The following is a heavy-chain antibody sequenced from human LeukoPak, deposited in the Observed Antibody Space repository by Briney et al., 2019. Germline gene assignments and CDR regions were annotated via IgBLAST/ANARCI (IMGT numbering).Heavy chain of an antibody. D-gene: IGHD1-26*01. CDR2: IYYSGST. J-gene: IGHJ4*02. Sequence: SETLSLTCTVSGGSISSYYWSWIRQPPGKGLEWIGYIYYSGSTNYNPSLKSRVTILVDTSKNQFSLKVSSVTAADTAVYYCARGQYSGSCFDNWGQGSLVTVSS. CDR1: GGSISSYY. V-gene: IGHV4-59*01. CDR3: ARGQYSGSCFDN.